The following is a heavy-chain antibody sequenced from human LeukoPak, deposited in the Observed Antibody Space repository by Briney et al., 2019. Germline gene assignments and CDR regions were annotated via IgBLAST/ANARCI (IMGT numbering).Heavy chain of an antibody. J-gene: IGHJ4*02. D-gene: IGHD2-21*02. CDR2: ISSNGGST. V-gene: IGHV3-64*01. CDR1: GFTFSSYA. CDR3: ARDLRGDYYFDY. Sequence: GGSLRLSCAASGFTFSSYAMHWVRQAPGKGLEYVSAISSNGGSTYYANSVKGRFTISRDNSKNTLYLQMGSLRAEDVAVYYCARDLRGDYYFDYWGQGTLVTVSS.